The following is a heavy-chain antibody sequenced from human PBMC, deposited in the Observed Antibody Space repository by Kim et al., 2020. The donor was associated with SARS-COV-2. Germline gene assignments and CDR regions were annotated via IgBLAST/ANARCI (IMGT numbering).Heavy chain of an antibody. CDR1: GFTFSDYY. J-gene: IGHJ4*02. CDR2: ISSSGSTI. Sequence: GGSLRLSCAASGFTFSDYYMSWIRQAPGKGLEWVSYISSSGSTIYYADSVKGRFTISRDNAKNSLYLQMNSLRAEDMAVYYCASNPSALYYYDSSGKTGGWGQGTLVTVSS. D-gene: IGHD3-22*01. V-gene: IGHV3-11*01. CDR3: ASNPSALYYYDSSGKTGG.